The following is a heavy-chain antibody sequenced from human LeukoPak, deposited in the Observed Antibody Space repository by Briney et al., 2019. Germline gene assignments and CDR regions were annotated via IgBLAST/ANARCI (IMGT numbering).Heavy chain of an antibody. J-gene: IGHJ4*02. D-gene: IGHD3-10*01. CDR1: GFTFSSYW. V-gene: IGHV3-7*01. Sequence: PGGSLRLSCAASGFTFSSYWMSWVRQAPGKGLEWVANIKQDGSEKYYVDSVKGRFTISRDNAKNSLYLQMNSLRAEDTVVYYCARDRYGSGGFFDYWGQGTLVTVTS. CDR2: IKQDGSEK. CDR3: ARDRYGSGGFFDY.